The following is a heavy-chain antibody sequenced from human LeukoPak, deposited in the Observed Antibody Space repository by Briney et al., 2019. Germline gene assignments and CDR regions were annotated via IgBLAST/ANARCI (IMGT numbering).Heavy chain of an antibody. Sequence: PGGSLRLSCAASEFTFSSYAMSWVRQAPGKGLEWVSDIGAGGGATLYADSVKGRFTISRDNSKNTLYLQMNSLKTEDTAVYYCTRVTGRQGHFFDYWGQGTLVTVSS. V-gene: IGHV3-23*01. J-gene: IGHJ4*02. CDR1: EFTFSSYA. D-gene: IGHD3-3*02. CDR3: TRVTGRQGHFFDY. CDR2: IGAGGGAT.